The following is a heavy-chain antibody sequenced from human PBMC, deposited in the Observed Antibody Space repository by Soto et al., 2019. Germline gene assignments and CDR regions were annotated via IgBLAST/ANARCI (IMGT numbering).Heavy chain of an antibody. J-gene: IGHJ6*03. V-gene: IGHV4-59*01. CDR3: GRGNFWRGYSAQGGYYYYYMAV. CDR1: GGSISSYY. CDR2: IYYSGST. D-gene: IGHD3-3*01. Sequence: PSETLSLTCTVSGGSISSYYWSWIRQPPGKGLEWIGYIYYSGSTNYNPSLKSRVTISVDTSKNQFSLKLSSVTAADTAVYYCGRGNFWRGYSAQGGYYYYYMAVGGKGTTVTVSS.